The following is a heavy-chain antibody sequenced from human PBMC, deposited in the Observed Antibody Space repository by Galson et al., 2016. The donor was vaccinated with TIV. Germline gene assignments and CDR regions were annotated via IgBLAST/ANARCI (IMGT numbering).Heavy chain of an antibody. Sequence: SETLSLTCTVSGYSISSGYYWGWIRQPPGKGLEWIENIYHTGSTYSNPSLRSRLTMSVDTSKNQFSLILNSVTAADTAVYYCARDCTSTTCHIYYYGMDVWGQGTTVTVSS. CDR1: GYSISSGYY. J-gene: IGHJ6*02. V-gene: IGHV4-38-2*02. CDR2: IYHTGST. CDR3: ARDCTSTTCHIYYYGMDV. D-gene: IGHD2-2*02.